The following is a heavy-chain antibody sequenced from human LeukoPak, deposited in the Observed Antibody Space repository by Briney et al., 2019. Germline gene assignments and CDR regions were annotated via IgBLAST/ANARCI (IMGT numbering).Heavy chain of an antibody. D-gene: IGHD2-15*01. V-gene: IGHV1-69*13. Sequence: SVKVSCKASGGTFSRYAISWVRQAPGQGPEWMGGTIPIFGTVNYAQKFQGRVTITADESTTTAYMEVSSLRSEDTAIYYCARASSDATNMATPFAYWGQGSLVTVSS. CDR1: GGTFSRYA. CDR3: ARASSDATNMATPFAY. CDR2: TIPIFGTV. J-gene: IGHJ4*02.